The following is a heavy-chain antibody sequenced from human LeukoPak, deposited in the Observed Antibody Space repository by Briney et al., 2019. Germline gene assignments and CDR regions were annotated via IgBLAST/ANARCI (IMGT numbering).Heavy chain of an antibody. V-gene: IGHV3-15*01. J-gene: IGHJ3*02. Sequence: GGSLRLSCVSSGFTFSDAWVDWVRQAPGKGLEWVGRIKRKADGGPTDYAAPVKGRFTISRDDSKDTLYLQMNSLKTEDTAMSYCTTNDAFDIWGQGTMVTVSS. CDR3: TTNDAFDI. CDR2: IKRKADGGPT. CDR1: GFTFSDAW.